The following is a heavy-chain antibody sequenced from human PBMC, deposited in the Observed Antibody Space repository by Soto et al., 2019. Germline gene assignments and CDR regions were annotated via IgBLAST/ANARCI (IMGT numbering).Heavy chain of an antibody. V-gene: IGHV3-53*02. J-gene: IGHJ6*02. CDR2: IYSGGST. Sequence: QLVETGGDLIQPGGSLRLSCAASGFTVSGNYMSWVRQAPGKALEWVSVIYSGGSTYYADSVKGRFTISRDNSKNTLYLQMNSLRADDTAVYYCARDGGLAEDGMDVWGQGTTVTVSS. CDR1: GFTVSGNY. CDR3: ARDGGLAEDGMDV. D-gene: IGHD3-10*01.